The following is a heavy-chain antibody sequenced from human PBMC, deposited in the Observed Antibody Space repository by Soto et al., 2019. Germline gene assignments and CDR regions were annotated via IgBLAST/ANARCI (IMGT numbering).Heavy chain of an antibody. CDR3: ARDRKNRDGYKYRLFD. V-gene: IGHV1-69*01. D-gene: IGHD5-12*01. J-gene: IGHJ4*02. Sequence: QVQLVQSGAEVKKPGSSVKVSCKSSGDTFSSYAISWVRQAPGQGLEWMGGIVPIFGTARYAQKFQDRVTITADEATNTAYMELSSLRSHDTAVYYCARDRKNRDGYKYRLFDWGQGTLVAVSS. CDR2: IVPIFGTA. CDR1: GDTFSSYA.